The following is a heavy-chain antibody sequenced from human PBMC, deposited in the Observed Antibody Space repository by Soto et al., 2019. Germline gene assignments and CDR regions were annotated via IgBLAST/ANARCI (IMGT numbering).Heavy chain of an antibody. V-gene: IGHV1-46*01. Sequence: ASVKVSCEASGYTFTSYYMHWARQAPGQGLEWMGIINPSGGSTSYAQKFQGRVTVTRDTSTSTVYMELSSLRSEDTAVYYCAREGRDIVVVPAAMSSGSYYYYGMDVWGQGTTVTVSS. CDR1: GYTFTSYY. CDR3: AREGRDIVVVPAAMSSGSYYYYGMDV. J-gene: IGHJ6*02. CDR2: INPSGGST. D-gene: IGHD2-2*01.